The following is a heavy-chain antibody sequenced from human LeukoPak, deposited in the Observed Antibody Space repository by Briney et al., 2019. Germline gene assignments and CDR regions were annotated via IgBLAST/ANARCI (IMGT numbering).Heavy chain of an antibody. V-gene: IGHV1-18*01. J-gene: IGHJ5*01. CDR2: NSAYNGNT. Sequence: ASVKVSCKASGYTFTSYGISWVRQAPGQGLEWMGWNSAYNGNTNYAQKFQGRVTMTTDTSTSTAYMELRSLRSDDTAVYYCARGGTFYYDSSGYKISWCFDSWGQGTLVTVSS. D-gene: IGHD3-22*01. CDR1: GYTFTSYG. CDR3: ARGGTFYYDSSGYKISWCFDS.